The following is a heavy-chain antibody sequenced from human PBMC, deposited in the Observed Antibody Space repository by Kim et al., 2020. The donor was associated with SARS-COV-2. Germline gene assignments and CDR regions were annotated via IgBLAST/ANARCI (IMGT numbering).Heavy chain of an antibody. CDR2: ISSSGSTI. CDR1: GFTFSDYY. V-gene: IGHV3-11*01. Sequence: GGSLRLSCAASGFTFSDYYMSWIRQAPGKGLEWVSYISSSGSTIYYADSVKGRFTISRDNAKNSLYLQMNSLRAEDTAVYYCARDHGNDYGDYEGSGAHYWGQGTLVTVSS. J-gene: IGHJ4*02. D-gene: IGHD4-17*01. CDR3: ARDHGNDYGDYEGSGAHY.